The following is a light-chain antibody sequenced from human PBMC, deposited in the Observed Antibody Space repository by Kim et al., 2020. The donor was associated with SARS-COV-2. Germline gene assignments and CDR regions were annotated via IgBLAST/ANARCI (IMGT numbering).Light chain of an antibody. CDR3: QVWDRSSDHPWV. CDR2: YDS. V-gene: IGLV3-21*04. Sequence: PGKTARITCGGNNIGSKSVHWYQQKPGQAPVLVIYYDSDRPSGIPERFSGSNSGNTATLTISRVEAGDEADYYCQVWDRSSDHPWVFGGGTQLTVL. J-gene: IGLJ3*02. CDR1: NIGSKS.